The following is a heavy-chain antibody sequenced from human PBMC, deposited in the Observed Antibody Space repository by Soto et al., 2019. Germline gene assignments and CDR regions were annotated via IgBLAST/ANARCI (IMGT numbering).Heavy chain of an antibody. D-gene: IGHD6-19*01. CDR2: ISYHGST. J-gene: IGHJ4*01. V-gene: IGHV4-39*01. CDR1: GGSINSGGYC. CDR3: ARHDGFSSGWIFDY. Sequence: SETLSLTCTVSGGSINSGGYCWSWIRQHPGKTLEWIGCISYHGSTSSNPSLKSRVTISVDTSNNQLSLKLRSVTAADTAVYYCARHDGFSSGWIFDYWGHGTLVTVSS.